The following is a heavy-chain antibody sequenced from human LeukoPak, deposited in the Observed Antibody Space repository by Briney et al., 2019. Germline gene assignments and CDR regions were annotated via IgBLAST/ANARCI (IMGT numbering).Heavy chain of an antibody. J-gene: IGHJ3*02. D-gene: IGHD5-18*01. V-gene: IGHV5-51*01. CDR3: ARREVTGYDGFDI. CDR2: IYPGDSDT. CDR1: EYSLTSYW. Sequence: GESLKISCKGSEYSLTSYWIGWVRQMPGKGLEWMGIIYPGDSDTRYSPSFQGQVTISADMSISTAYLQWSSLQASDTAMYYCARREVTGYDGFDIWGQGTLVTVSS.